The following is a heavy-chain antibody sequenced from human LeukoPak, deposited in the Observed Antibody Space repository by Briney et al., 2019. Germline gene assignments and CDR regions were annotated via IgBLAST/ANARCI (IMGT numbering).Heavy chain of an antibody. J-gene: IGHJ4*02. CDR1: GFTFDDYA. V-gene: IGHV3-43*02. Sequence: PGGSLRLSCAASGFTFDDYAMHWVRQAPGKGLEWVSLISGDGGSTYYADSVKGRFTISRDNSKNSLYLQMNSLRTEDTALYYCAKDSPYGDYEWYFDYWGQGTLVTVSS. D-gene: IGHD4-17*01. CDR2: ISGDGGST. CDR3: AKDSPYGDYEWYFDY.